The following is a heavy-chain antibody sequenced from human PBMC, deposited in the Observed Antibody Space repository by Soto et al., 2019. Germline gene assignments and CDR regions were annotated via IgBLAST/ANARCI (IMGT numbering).Heavy chain of an antibody. CDR2: IYYSGST. CDR1: GGSISSSSYY. Sequence: QLQLQESGPGLVKPSETLSLTCTVSGGSISSSSYYWGWIRQPPGTGLEWIGSIYYSGSTYYNPSLKSRVTISVDTSKNQFSLKLSSVTAADTAVYYCARHPRANLVVRGVITNFDYWGQGTLVTVSS. J-gene: IGHJ4*02. D-gene: IGHD3-10*01. CDR3: ARHPRANLVVRGVITNFDY. V-gene: IGHV4-39*01.